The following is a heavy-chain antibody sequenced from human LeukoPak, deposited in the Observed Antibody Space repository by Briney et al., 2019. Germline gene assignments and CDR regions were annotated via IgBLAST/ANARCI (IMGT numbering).Heavy chain of an antibody. J-gene: IGHJ4*02. CDR1: GGSISSYY. CDR3: ARTEMATISYLYY. CDR2: IYYSGST. V-gene: IGHV4-59*08. D-gene: IGHD5-24*01. Sequence: SETLSLTCTVSGGSISSYYWSWIRQPPGKGLEWIGYIYYSGSTNYNPSLKSRVTISVDTSKNQFSLKLSSVTAADTAVYYCARTEMATISYLYYWGQGTLVTVSS.